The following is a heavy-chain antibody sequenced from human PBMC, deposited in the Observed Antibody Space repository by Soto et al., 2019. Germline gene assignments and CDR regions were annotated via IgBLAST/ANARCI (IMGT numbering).Heavy chain of an antibody. V-gene: IGHV4-31*03. J-gene: IGHJ3*02. CDR3: ARDRGTTQLWLNAFDI. CDR2: IYYSGST. D-gene: IGHD5-18*01. CDR1: GGSISSGGYY. Sequence: SETLSLTCTVSGGSISSGGYYWSWIRQHPGKGLEWIGYIYYSGSTYYNPSLKSRVIISLDQSKNQISLKMTSVTAADTAMYFCARDRGTTQLWLNAFDIWGRGTMVTVSS.